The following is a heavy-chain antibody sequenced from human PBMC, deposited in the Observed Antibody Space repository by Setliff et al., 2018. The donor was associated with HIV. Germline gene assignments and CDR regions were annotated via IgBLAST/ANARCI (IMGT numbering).Heavy chain of an antibody. CDR3: AKDYLPYYYDTPPYYPFDY. Sequence: GASVKVSCKASGGTFSSYAINWVRQAPGQGLEWMGGIIPIFGTANYAQKFQGRVTLTWDTSASTAYMEVSSLTSEDTAVYYCAKDYLPYYYDTPPYYPFDYWGQGTVVTVSS. CDR1: GGTFSSYA. D-gene: IGHD3-22*01. CDR2: IIPIFGTA. V-gene: IGHV1-69*06. J-gene: IGHJ4*02.